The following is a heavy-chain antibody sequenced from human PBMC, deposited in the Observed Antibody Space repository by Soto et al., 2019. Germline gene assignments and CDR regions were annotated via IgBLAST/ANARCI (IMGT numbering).Heavy chain of an antibody. V-gene: IGHV4-59*11. J-gene: IGHJ1*01. CDR2: IYYTGST. CDR3: PRDGGYCSAAKCYFPY. Sequence: HHGCWILQDPRNGPECSGYIYYTGSTNYNPSLKSRVTISVDTSKNQFSLKLSSVTAADTAVYYCPRDGGYCSAAKCYFPYWGHGTLLTVS. D-gene: IGHD2-15*01. CDR1: HH.